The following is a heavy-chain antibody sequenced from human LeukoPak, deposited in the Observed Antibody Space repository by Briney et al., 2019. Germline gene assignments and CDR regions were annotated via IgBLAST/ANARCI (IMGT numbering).Heavy chain of an antibody. Sequence: SETLSLTCTVSGGSISSGDYYWSWIRQPPGKGLEWIGYIYYSGSTYYNPSLKSRVTISVDTSKNQFSLKLSSVTAADTAVYYCASGPEITMVPFDPWGQGTLVTVSS. D-gene: IGHD3-10*01. CDR2: IYYSGST. J-gene: IGHJ5*02. CDR1: GGSISSGDYY. CDR3: ASGPEITMVPFDP. V-gene: IGHV4-30-4*01.